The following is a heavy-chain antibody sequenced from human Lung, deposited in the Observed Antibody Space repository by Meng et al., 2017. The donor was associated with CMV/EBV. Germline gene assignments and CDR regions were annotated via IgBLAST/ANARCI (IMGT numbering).Heavy chain of an antibody. D-gene: IGHD2-2*02. Sequence: GESLKISCAASGFTFSSYWMHWVRQAPGKGLVWVSRINSDGSSTSYADSVKGRFTISRDNSKNTLYLQMNSLRAEDTAVYYCAKDPGGAAIRFWFDPWGQGTLVTVSS. J-gene: IGHJ5*02. V-gene: IGHV3-74*01. CDR2: INSDGSST. CDR3: AKDPGGAAIRFWFDP. CDR1: GFTFSSYW.